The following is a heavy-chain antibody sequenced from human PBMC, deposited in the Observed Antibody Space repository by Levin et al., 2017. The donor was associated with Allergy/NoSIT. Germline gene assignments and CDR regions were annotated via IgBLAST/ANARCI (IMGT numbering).Heavy chain of an antibody. D-gene: IGHD6-13*01. Sequence: GGSLRLSCAASGFTFSSYAMHWVRQAPGKGLEWVAVISYDGSNKYYADSVKGRFTISRDNSKNTLYLQMNSLRAEDTAVYYCARVKVSSSWGGNYYYYGMDVWGQGTTVTVSS. J-gene: IGHJ6*02. CDR1: GFTFSSYA. V-gene: IGHV3-30*04. CDR3: ARVKVSSSWGGNYYYYGMDV. CDR2: ISYDGSNK.